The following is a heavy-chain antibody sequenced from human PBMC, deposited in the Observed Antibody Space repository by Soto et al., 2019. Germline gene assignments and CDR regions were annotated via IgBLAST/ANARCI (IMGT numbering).Heavy chain of an antibody. Sequence: PSETLSLTCAVYGGSFSGYYWSWIRQPPGKGLEWIGEINHSGSTNYNPSLKSRVTISVGTSKNQFSLKLSSVTAADTAVYYCAREHYYGMDVWGQGTTVTVS. CDR3: AREHYYGMDV. CDR1: GGSFSGYY. CDR2: INHSGST. J-gene: IGHJ6*02. V-gene: IGHV4-34*01.